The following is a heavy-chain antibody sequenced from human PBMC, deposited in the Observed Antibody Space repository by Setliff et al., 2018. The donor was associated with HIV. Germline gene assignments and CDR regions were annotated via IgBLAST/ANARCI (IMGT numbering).Heavy chain of an antibody. Sequence: PSETLSLTCTVSGGSISNDHWSWIRQPPGKGLEYIGHIYSSGTTNYNPSLKSRVTISLDTSKNQFSLKLTSVTAADTAVYYCARGVLITKRVTQTGGYYYYTDVWGKGTTVTVSS. CDR2: IYSSGTT. D-gene: IGHD2-21*02. V-gene: IGHV4-59*12. CDR1: GGSISNDH. J-gene: IGHJ6*03. CDR3: ARGVLITKRVTQTGGYYYYTDV.